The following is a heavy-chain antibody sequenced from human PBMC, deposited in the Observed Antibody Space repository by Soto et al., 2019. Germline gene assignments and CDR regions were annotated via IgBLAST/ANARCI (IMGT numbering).Heavy chain of an antibody. CDR3: AWAIGGPEQGHGNFDY. CDR1: GGSISSYY. J-gene: IGHJ4*02. Sequence: SETLSLTCTVSGGSISSYYWSWIRQPPGKGLEWIGYIYYSGSTNYNPSLKSRVTISVDTSKNQFSLKLSSVTAADTAVYYCAWAIGGPEQGHGNFDYWGQGTLVTVSS. D-gene: IGHD1-26*01. CDR2: IYYSGST. V-gene: IGHV4-59*01.